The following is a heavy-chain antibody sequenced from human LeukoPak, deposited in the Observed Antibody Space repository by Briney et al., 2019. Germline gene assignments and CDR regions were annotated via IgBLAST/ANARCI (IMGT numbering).Heavy chain of an antibody. CDR3: ARGTGEDSYYFDY. CDR2: INHSGST. J-gene: IGHJ4*02. V-gene: IGHV4-34*01. Sequence: SETLSLTCAVYGGSFSGYYWSWIRQPPGKGLEWIGEINHSGSTSYNPSLRSRVTISVDTSKNQFSLKLSSVTAADTAVYYCARGTGEDSYYFDYWGQGTLVTVSS. CDR1: GGSFSGYY. D-gene: IGHD3-16*01.